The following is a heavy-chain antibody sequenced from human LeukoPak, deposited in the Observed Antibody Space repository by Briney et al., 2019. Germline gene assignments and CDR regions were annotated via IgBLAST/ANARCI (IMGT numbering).Heavy chain of an antibody. D-gene: IGHD3-16*01. J-gene: IGHJ6*02. Sequence: GGSLRLACAASGFTFSDSWMSWVRQAPGKGLEWVPNMNQDGSDKDYVDSVKGRFTISRHNARNSLYLQMGSLRAADTAVYYCATYTHWVAGDVWGQGTTVTVSS. CDR3: ATYTHWVAGDV. V-gene: IGHV3-7*01. CDR2: MNQDGSDK. CDR1: GFTFSDSW.